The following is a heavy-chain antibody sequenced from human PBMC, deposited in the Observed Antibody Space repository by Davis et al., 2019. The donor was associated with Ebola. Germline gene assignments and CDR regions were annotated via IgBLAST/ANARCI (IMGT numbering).Heavy chain of an antibody. CDR1: GFIVSDKY. J-gene: IGHJ4*02. V-gene: IGHV3-53*05. CDR2: LYTDGRA. D-gene: IGHD3-9*01. Sequence: GGSLRLSCVVSGFIVSDKYMSWVRQAPGKGLEWVSVLYTDGRAYHSDSVKGRFTISRDNSKNTLHLQMNSLRAEDTAVYYCARSYHDILTGYYYWGQGTLVTVSS. CDR3: ARSYHDILTGYYY.